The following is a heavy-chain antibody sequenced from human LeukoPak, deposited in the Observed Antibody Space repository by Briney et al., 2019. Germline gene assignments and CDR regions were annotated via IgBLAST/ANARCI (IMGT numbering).Heavy chain of an antibody. J-gene: IGHJ5*02. CDR3: ARLSDWFDP. V-gene: IGHV4-59*01. Sequence: SETLSLTCTVSGGSISSYYWSWIRQPPGKGLEWIGYIYDSGSTNYNPSLKSRVTISVDTSKVQFSLKLSSVTAADTAVYYCARLSDWFDPWGQGTLVTVSS. CDR2: IYDSGST. CDR1: GGSISSYY.